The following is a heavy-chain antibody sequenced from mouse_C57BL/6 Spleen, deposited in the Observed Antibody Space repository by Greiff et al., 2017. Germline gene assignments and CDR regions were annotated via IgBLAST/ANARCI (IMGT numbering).Heavy chain of an antibody. D-gene: IGHD2-14*01. CDR1: GYTFTSYW. Sequence: VQLQQSGAELVRPGASVKLSCKASGYTFTSYWMHWVKQRPGQGLEWMGVIDPSDSYTNYNQKFKGKATLTVDTSSSTAYMQLSSLTSEDSAVYYGAREGTGARHGYFDVWGTGTTVTVAS. CDR3: AREGTGARHGYFDV. CDR2: IDPSDSYT. J-gene: IGHJ1*03. V-gene: IGHV1-59*01.